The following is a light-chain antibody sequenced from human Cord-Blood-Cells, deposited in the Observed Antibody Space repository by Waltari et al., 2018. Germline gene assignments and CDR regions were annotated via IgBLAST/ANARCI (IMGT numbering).Light chain of an antibody. V-gene: IGLV1-44*01. CDR3: AAWDDSLNGVV. CDR2: SNN. CDR1: SSHIGSNN. Sequence: QSVLTQPPSASGTPGQRVTNSCPGSSSHIGSNNVNWYQQLPGTAPKLLIYSNNQRPSGVPDRFSGSKSGTSASLAISGLQSEDEADYYCAAWDDSLNGVVFGGGTKLTVL. J-gene: IGLJ2*01.